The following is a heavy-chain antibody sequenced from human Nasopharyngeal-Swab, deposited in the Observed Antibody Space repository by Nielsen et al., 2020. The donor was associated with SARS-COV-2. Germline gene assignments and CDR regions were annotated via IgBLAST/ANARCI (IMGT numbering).Heavy chain of an antibody. V-gene: IGHV3-11*04. CDR3: ARRAYYYDSRGFYEDY. D-gene: IGHD3-22*01. J-gene: IGHJ4*02. CDR1: GFSFSDYY. CDR2: ISSGGTTK. Sequence: GESLKISCAASGFSFSDYYMSWLRLAPGKGLEWISYISSGGTTKYYADSVKGRFAISRDNARRSLFLQMNSLRAEDTALYYCARRAYYYDSRGFYEDYWGQGTLVTVSS.